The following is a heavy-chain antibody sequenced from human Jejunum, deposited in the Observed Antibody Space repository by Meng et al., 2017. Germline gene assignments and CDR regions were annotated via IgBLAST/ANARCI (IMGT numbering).Heavy chain of an antibody. CDR3: ARDVGVAVSGSGYFYAMDV. Sequence: GESLKISCEASGFTFSASYMSWARQGAGKGLEWVANIKEDGSETYYADSVKGRFTISRDNAKNSLYLQMNSLRAQDTAVYYCARDVGVAVSGSGYFYAMDVWGQGTTVTVSS. D-gene: IGHD6-19*01. CDR1: GFTFSASY. V-gene: IGHV3-7*01. J-gene: IGHJ6*02. CDR2: IKEDGSET.